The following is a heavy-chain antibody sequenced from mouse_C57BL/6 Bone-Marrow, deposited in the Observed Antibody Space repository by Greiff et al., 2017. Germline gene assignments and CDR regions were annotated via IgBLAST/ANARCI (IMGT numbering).Heavy chain of an antibody. J-gene: IGHJ4*01. Sequence: EVQRVESGGGLVQPGESLKLSCESNEYEFPSHDMSWVRKTPEKRLALVAAINSDGGSTYYPDTMERRFIIYRDNTKKTLYLQMSSLRSEDTALYYCASLLYYGSSYYAMDYWGQGTSVTVSS. CDR2: INSDGGST. D-gene: IGHD1-1*01. CDR3: ASLLYYGSSYYAMDY. V-gene: IGHV5-2*01. CDR1: EYEFPSHD.